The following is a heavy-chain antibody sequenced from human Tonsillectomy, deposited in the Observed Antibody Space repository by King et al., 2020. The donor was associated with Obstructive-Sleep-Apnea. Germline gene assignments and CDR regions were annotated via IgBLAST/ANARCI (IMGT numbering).Heavy chain of an antibody. V-gene: IGHV1-8*01. D-gene: IGHD6-13*01. Sequence: QLVQSGAEVRKPGASVKVSCKASGYTFTSYDINWVRQATGQGLEWMGWMNPNTGHTGYAQRFQGRVTMTTNTSISTAYMELSSLKSGDTAVYYCATLLYSSSWYYYYGMDVWGQGTTVTVSS. CDR2: MNPNTGHT. J-gene: IGHJ6*02. CDR3: ATLLYSSSWYYYYGMDV. CDR1: GYTFTSYD.